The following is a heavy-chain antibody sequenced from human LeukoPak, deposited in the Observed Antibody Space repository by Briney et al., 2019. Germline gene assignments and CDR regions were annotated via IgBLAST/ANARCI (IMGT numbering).Heavy chain of an antibody. CDR1: GGTFSSYA. D-gene: IGHD2-2*01. CDR2: IIPIFGTA. Sequence: SVKVSCKASGGTFSSYAISWVRQAPGQGLEWMGGIIPIFGTASYAQEFQGRVTITADESTSTAYMELSSLRSDDTAVYYCARPSGISAAMNYYYGMDVWGQGTTVTVSS. CDR3: ARPSGISAAMNYYYGMDV. V-gene: IGHV1-69*13. J-gene: IGHJ6*02.